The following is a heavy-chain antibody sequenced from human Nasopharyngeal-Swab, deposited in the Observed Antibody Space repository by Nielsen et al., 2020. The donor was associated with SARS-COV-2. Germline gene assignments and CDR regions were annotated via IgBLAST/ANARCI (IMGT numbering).Heavy chain of an antibody. J-gene: IGHJ4*02. CDR2: MYPRDSDS. D-gene: IGHD1-7*01. CDR3: ATAYNGNYYWDY. V-gene: IGHV5-51*01. Sequence: GESLKISCKGSGYSFSSYWIGWVRQMPGKGLEWMGIMYPRDSDSRYSPSFQGQVTISADKSISTAYLQWSSLKASDTAMYYCATAYNGNYYWDYWGQGTLVTVSS. CDR1: GYSFSSYW.